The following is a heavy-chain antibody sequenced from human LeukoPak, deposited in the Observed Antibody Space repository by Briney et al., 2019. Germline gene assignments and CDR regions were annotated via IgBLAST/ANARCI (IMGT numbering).Heavy chain of an antibody. CDR2: ISYDGSNK. D-gene: IGHD3-10*01. CDR3: ARPGDYGSGIHNWFDP. Sequence: QPGGSLRLSCAASGFTFSSYAMHWVRQAPGKGLEWVAVISYDGSNKYYADSVKGRFTISRDNSKNTLYLQMNSLRAEDTAVYYCARPGDYGSGIHNWFDPWGQGTLVTVSS. V-gene: IGHV3-30-3*01. J-gene: IGHJ5*02. CDR1: GFTFSSYA.